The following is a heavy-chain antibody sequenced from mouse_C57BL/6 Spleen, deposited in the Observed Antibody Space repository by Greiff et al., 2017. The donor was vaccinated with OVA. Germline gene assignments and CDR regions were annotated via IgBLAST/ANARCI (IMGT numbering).Heavy chain of an antibody. CDR2: IYPGSGST. D-gene: IGHD2-2*01. V-gene: IGHV1-55*01. Sequence: QVHVKQPVAELVKPGASVKMSCKASGYTFTSYWITWVKQRPGQGLEWIGDIYPGSGSTNYNEKFKSKATLTVDTSSSTAYMQLSSLTSEDSAVYYCARKGGYGFDYWGQGTTLTVSS. CDR3: ARKGGYGFDY. CDR1: GYTFTSYW. J-gene: IGHJ2*01.